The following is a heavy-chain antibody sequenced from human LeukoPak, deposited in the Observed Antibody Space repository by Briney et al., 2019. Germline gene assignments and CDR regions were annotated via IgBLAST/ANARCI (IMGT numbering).Heavy chain of an antibody. CDR1: GFTSSTYS. J-gene: IGHJ4*02. V-gene: IGHV3-21*01. D-gene: IGHD1-26*01. Sequence: GGSLRLSCTASGFTSSTYSMNWVRQAPGKGLEWVSSISSSSYIYYADSVKGRFTISRDNAENSLYLQMNSLTAEDTAVYYCARGLVGATSRNWFDYWGQGTLVTVSS. CDR2: ISSSSYI. CDR3: ARGLVGATSRNWFDY.